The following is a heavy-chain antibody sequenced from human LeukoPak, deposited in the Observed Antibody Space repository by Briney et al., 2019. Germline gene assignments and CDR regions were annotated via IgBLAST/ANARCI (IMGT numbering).Heavy chain of an antibody. CDR3: AVLVGATNLDY. Sequence: GGSLRLSCAASGFTFSSYGMSWVRQAPGKGLEWVSGISASDHSTYYVDSVKGRFTITRDNSKNTLYLQMNSLRAEDTAVYYCAVLVGATNLDYWGQGTLVTVSS. CDR2: ISASDHST. D-gene: IGHD1-26*01. CDR1: GFTFSSYG. J-gene: IGHJ4*02. V-gene: IGHV3-23*01.